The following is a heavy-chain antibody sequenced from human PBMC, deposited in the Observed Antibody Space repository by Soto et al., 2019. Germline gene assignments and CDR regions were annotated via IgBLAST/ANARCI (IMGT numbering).Heavy chain of an antibody. CDR1: GYTFTSYD. CDR3: ARDGGYSYGLYYYYYGMDV. CDR2: MNPNSRNT. Sequence: QVQLVQSGAEVKKPGASVKVSCKASGYTFTSYDINWVRQATGQGLEWMGWMNPNSRNTGYAQKLQGRVTMTRNTSISTANMGLSSLRSEDTAVYYCARDGGYSYGLYYYYYGMDVWGQGTTVTVSS. J-gene: IGHJ6*02. D-gene: IGHD5-18*01. V-gene: IGHV1-8*01.